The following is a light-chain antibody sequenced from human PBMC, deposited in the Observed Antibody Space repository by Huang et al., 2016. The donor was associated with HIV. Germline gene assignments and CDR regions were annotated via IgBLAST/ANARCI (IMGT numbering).Light chain of an antibody. CDR2: GAS. CDR3: QQYDNWPLT. V-gene: IGKV3-15*01. Sequence: ERVMTQSPDTVSLSPGERATLSCRASLSVSTNLAWYQQRTGQAPRLLIYGASTRGTGIPARCSGGGSGAEFTLTISSLQSEDFAFYYCQQYDNWPLTFGGGTKVQIK. CDR1: LSVSTN. J-gene: IGKJ4*01.